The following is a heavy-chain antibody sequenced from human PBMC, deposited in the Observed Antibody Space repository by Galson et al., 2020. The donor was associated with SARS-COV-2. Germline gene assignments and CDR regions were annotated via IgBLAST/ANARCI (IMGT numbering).Heavy chain of an antibody. V-gene: IGHV1-8*01. CDR3: ARGSVSIGQWLGNYYYYGMDV. D-gene: IGHD6-19*01. Sequence: ASVKVSCKASGYTFTSYDINWVRQATGQGLAWMGWMNPNSGNTGYAQKFQGRVTMTRNTSISTAYMELSSLRSEDTAMYYCARGSVSIGQWLGNYYYYGMDVWGQGTTVTVSS. J-gene: IGHJ6*02. CDR2: MNPNSGNT. CDR1: GYTFTSYD.